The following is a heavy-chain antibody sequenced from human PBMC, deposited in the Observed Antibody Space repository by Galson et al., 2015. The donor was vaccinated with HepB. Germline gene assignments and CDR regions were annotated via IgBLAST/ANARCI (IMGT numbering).Heavy chain of an antibody. Sequence: SLRLSCAASGFTFDDYAMHWVRQAPGKGLEWVSGISWNSGSIGYADSVKGRFTISRDNAKNFLYLQMNSLRAEDTALYYCAKHPPSITIFGVVTEAAANYYYGMDVWGQGTTVTVSS. CDR3: AKHPPSITIFGVVTEAAANYYYGMDV. J-gene: IGHJ6*02. V-gene: IGHV3-9*01. CDR2: ISWNSGSI. D-gene: IGHD3-3*01. CDR1: GFTFDDYA.